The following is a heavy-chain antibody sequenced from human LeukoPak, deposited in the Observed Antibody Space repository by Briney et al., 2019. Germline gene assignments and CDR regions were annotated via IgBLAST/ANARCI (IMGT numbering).Heavy chain of an antibody. V-gene: IGHV5-51*04. J-gene: IGHJ4*02. CDR1: GYSFTSYW. D-gene: IGHD5-18*01. CDR2: IYPGDSDT. CDR3: ARGSYGYPYYFDY. Sequence: GESLKISCKGSGYSFTSYWIGWVRQMPGKGLECMGIIYPGDSDTRYSPSFQGQVTISADKPISTAYLQWSSPKASDTAMYYCARGSYGYPYYFDYWGQGTLVTVSS.